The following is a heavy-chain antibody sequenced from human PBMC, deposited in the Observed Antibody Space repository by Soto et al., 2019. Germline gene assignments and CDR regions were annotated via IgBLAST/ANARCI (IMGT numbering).Heavy chain of an antibody. CDR1: GGSISSGGYY. J-gene: IGHJ4*02. D-gene: IGHD6-6*01. Sequence: SETLSLTCTVSGGSISSGGYYWSWIRQHPGKGLEWIGYIYYSGSTYYNPSLKSRVTISVDTSKNQFSLKLSSVTAADTAVYYCARGPAQLVRVPGYWGQGTLVTVSS. CDR2: IYYSGST. V-gene: IGHV4-31*03. CDR3: ARGPAQLVRVPGY.